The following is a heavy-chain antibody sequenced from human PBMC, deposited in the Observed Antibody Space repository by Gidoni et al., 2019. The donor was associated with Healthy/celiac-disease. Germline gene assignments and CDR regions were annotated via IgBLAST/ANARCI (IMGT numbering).Heavy chain of an antibody. V-gene: IGHV3-30-3*01. CDR1: GFPFSSYA. D-gene: IGHD1-26*01. CDR2: NTDDGSNK. Sequence: QVQLVVPGGGVVQPGRSLRLLCAASGFPFSSYAMPWGRQAPGKGLEWVAVNTDDGSNKNYADSVKGRFTISRDNSKNTLYLQMNSLRAEDTAVYYCARVVGALGYYYYGMDVWGQGTTVTVSS. CDR3: ARVVGALGYYYYGMDV. J-gene: IGHJ6*02.